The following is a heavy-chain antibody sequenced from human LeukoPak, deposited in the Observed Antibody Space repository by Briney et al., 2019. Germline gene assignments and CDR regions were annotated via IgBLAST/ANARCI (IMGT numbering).Heavy chain of an antibody. CDR1: GFTFSSYA. D-gene: IGHD6-13*01. J-gene: IGHJ4*02. Sequence: GGSLRLSCAASGFTFSSYAMSWVRRAPGKGLEWVSAIRGSGGSTYCADSVEGRFTISRDNSMNTLSLQMNSLRAEDTALYYCAKSSSWTYHYLDYWGQGALVTVSS. CDR3: AKSSSWTYHYLDY. V-gene: IGHV3-23*01. CDR2: IRGSGGST.